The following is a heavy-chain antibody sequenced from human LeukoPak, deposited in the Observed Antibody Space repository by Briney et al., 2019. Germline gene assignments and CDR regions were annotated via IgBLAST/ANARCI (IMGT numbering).Heavy chain of an antibody. CDR2: ISSSGGTI. V-gene: IGHV3-11*04. J-gene: IGHJ4*02. CDR1: GFTFSSYA. CDR3: ARYGYYADY. D-gene: IGHD1-26*01. Sequence: GGSLRLSCAASGFTFSSYAMSWIRQAPGKGLEWVSYISSSGGTIYYADSVKGRFTISRDNAKNSLYLQMNSLRAEDTAVYYCARYGYYADYWGQGTLVTVSS.